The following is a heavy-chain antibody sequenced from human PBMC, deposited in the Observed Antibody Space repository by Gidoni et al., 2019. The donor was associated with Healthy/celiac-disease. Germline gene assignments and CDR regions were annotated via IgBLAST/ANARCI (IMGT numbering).Heavy chain of an antibody. CDR1: GFTFSSES. V-gene: IGHV3-48*02. CDR2: ISSSSSTI. J-gene: IGHJ4*02. D-gene: IGHD4-17*01. CDR3: ARDKIPVTTDY. Sequence: EVQLVESGGGLVQPGGSMRLSCAASGFTFSSESMNRVRQAPGKVLEWVSDISSSSSTIYYADSVKGRFTISRENAKNSLYRQMNSLGDEDTAVYYCARDKIPVTTDYWGQGTLVTVSS.